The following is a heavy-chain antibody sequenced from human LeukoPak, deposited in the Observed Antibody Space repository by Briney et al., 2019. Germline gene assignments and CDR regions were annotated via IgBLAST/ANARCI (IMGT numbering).Heavy chain of an antibody. J-gene: IGHJ4*02. Sequence: ASVKVSCKTSGYTFSSYGISWVRQAPGQGLEWMGIINPSGGSTSYAQKFQGRVTMTRDTSTSTVYMELSSLRSEDTAVYYCARDSGSSFKGNDYWGQGTLVTVSS. D-gene: IGHD2-15*01. CDR3: ARDSGSSFKGNDY. V-gene: IGHV1-46*01. CDR2: INPSGGST. CDR1: GYTFSSYG.